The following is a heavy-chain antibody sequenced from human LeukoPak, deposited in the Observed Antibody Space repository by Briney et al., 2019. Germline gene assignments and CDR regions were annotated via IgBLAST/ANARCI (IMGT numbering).Heavy chain of an antibody. CDR2: IKQDGSEK. CDR1: GFIFSSYW. V-gene: IGHV3-7*05. J-gene: IGHJ4*02. D-gene: IGHD3-10*01. Sequence: GSLRLSCAASGFIFSSYWMNWVRQFPGKGLEWVASIKQDGSEKYYVDSVKGRFTISRDNAKNSLYLQMNSLRADDTAVYYCAKSRNFGYDYWGQGTLVTVSS. CDR3: AKSRNFGYDY.